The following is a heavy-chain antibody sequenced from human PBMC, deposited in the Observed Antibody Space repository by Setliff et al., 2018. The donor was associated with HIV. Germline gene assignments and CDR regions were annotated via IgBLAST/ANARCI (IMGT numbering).Heavy chain of an antibody. CDR3: AGYVDWYYMDV. D-gene: IGHD5-12*01. Sequence: GGSLRLSCAASGFTFSSYSMNWVRQAPGRGLEWVSSISSSSTFIYYADSVKGRFTISRDNARNSLYLQMTSLRAEDTAVYYCAGYVDWYYMDVWGKGTTVTVSS. V-gene: IGHV3-21*01. CDR2: ISSSSTFI. J-gene: IGHJ6*03. CDR1: GFTFSSYS.